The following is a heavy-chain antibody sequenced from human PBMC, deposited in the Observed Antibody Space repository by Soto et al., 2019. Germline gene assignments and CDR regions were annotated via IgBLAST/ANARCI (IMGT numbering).Heavy chain of an antibody. Sequence: QVQPVPSVAGVKKPGSSVKVSCKASGGTCSSYAISWARQAPGQVLEWMGGLIPIFGTANYAQKFQGRGTIAADEATSTGSVDLSSLRAEEPDVYYGARGGHSDAFHLCCQGTMVIVSS. D-gene: IGHD1-26*01. V-gene: IGHV1-69*01. CDR1: GGTCSSYA. CDR2: LIPIFGTA. CDR3: ARGGHSDAFHL. J-gene: IGHJ3*01.